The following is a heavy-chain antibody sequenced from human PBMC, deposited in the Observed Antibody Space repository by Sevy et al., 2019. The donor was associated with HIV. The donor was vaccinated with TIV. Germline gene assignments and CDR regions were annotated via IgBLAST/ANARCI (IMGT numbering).Heavy chain of an antibody. V-gene: IGHV3-7*01. CDR3: ARGISTGWYPNWFDP. Sequence: GGSLRLSCTASGFTFNKYWMSWLRQAPGKGLEWVANIKQDGNEKYYVDSVKSRLTISRDNAKNSLYLEMNGLRAEDTAVYYCARGISTGWYPNWFDPWGQGTLVTVSS. CDR1: GFTFNKYW. CDR2: IKQDGNEK. J-gene: IGHJ5*02. D-gene: IGHD6-19*01.